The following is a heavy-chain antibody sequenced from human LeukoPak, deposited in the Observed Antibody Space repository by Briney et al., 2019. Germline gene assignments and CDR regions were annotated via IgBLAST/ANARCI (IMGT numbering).Heavy chain of an antibody. Sequence: GGSLRLSCAASGFTFDDYGMSWVRQAPGKGLEWVSGINWNGGSTGYADSVKGRFTISRDNAKNSLYLQMNSLRAEDTALYHCARDANDYGDYSYWYFDLWGRGTLVTVSS. J-gene: IGHJ2*01. CDR3: ARDANDYGDYSYWYFDL. CDR2: INWNGGST. V-gene: IGHV3-20*01. D-gene: IGHD4-17*01. CDR1: GFTFDDYG.